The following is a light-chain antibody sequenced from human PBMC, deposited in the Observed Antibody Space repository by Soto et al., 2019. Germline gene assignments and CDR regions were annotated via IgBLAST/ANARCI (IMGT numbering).Light chain of an antibody. J-gene: IGKJ3*01. CDR1: QSISTW. Sequence: DIQMTQSPSTLSASVGDRVTITCRASQSISTWLAWYQQKPGKAPKLLIFDASTLESGVSSRFSGSGSGTEFTLIISSLQPDDSATHYCQQYNSYSTFGPGTKVDIK. CDR3: QQYNSYST. V-gene: IGKV1-5*01. CDR2: DAS.